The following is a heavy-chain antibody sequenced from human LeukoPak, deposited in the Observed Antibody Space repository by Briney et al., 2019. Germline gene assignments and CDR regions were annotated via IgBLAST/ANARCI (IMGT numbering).Heavy chain of an antibody. D-gene: IGHD3-16*02. V-gene: IGHV3-23*01. Sequence: GGSLRLSCAASGFTFSSYWMSWVRQAPGKGLEGVSGISGSGGSTYYADSVKGRLTISRDNSKNTLYLQMNSLRAEVTAVYYCAKVEYYDYVWGSYRYLQGAFDIWGQGTMVTVSS. J-gene: IGHJ3*02. CDR2: ISGSGGST. CDR1: GFTFSSYW. CDR3: AKVEYYDYVWGSYRYLQGAFDI.